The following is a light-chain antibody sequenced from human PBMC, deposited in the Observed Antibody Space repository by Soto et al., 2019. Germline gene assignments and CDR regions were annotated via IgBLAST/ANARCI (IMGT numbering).Light chain of an antibody. J-gene: IGKJ1*01. CDR1: QNIGDW. CDR3: HQYDTYS. CDR2: HAS. V-gene: IGKV1-5*01. Sequence: DIQMTQSTSTLSASVGDRVAITVRASQNIGDWLAWYRQKPGTAPKLLIYHASTLVSVVTSRFSGSGSGTEFTLTISRLQPDDFATYFCHQYDTYSFGQGTKVDIK.